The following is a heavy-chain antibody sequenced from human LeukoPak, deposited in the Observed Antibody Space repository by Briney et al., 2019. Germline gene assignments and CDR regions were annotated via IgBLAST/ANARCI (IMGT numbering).Heavy chain of an antibody. CDR2: INPNTGGT. V-gene: IGHV1-2*02. CDR3: ARAGGYNGSGRGDS. Sequence: ASVKVSCKTSGYTFTGFYIHWVRQAPGQGLEWMGWINPNTGGTNFAQKFQGRVTMTTDTSISTAYMDLSRLRSDDTAVYYCARAGGYNGSGRGDSWGQGTLVTVSS. D-gene: IGHD3-10*01. J-gene: IGHJ4*02. CDR1: GYTFTGFY.